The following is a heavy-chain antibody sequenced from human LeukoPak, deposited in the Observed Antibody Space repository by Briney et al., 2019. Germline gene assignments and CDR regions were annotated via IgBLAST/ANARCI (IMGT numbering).Heavy chain of an antibody. J-gene: IGHJ4*02. CDR1: GYTFTDCY. D-gene: IGHD1-20*01. CDR2: INPNSVGT. CDR3: AGLPRYNWNEPLDY. V-gene: IGHV1-2*02. Sequence: ASVKVSCKTAGYTFTDCYMHWVRQAPGQGLEWMGGINPNSVGTKYAQKFQGRVTMTRDTSINTAYMELSRLTYDDTAVYYCAGLPRYNWNEPLDYWGQGTLVTVSS.